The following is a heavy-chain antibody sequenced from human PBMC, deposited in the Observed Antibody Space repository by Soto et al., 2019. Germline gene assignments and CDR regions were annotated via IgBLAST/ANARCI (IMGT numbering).Heavy chain of an antibody. V-gene: IGHV3-9*01. J-gene: IGHJ3*02. CDR2: ISWNSGSI. CDR1: GFTFDDYA. CDR3: AKDFGLRLGAFDI. D-gene: IGHD3-16*01. Sequence: GGSLRLSCAASGFTFDDYAMHWVRQAPGKGLEWVSGISWNSGSIGYADSVKGRFTISRDNAKNSLYLQMNSLRAEDTALYYCAKDFGLRLGAFDIWGQGTMVT.